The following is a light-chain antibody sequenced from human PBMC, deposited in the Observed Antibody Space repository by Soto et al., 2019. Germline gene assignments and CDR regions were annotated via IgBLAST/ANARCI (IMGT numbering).Light chain of an antibody. J-gene: IGKJ2*01. V-gene: IGKV3-20*01. CDR3: QQSVSSPYT. CDR2: GAS. Sequence: EIVLTQSPVTLSLSPGERATLSCRASQSVSSSYLAWYQQRPGQAPRLLIYGASSRATGIPDRFSGTGSGTDFTLTISRLEPEDFAVYYCQQSVSSPYTFGQGTKLEIK. CDR1: QSVSSSY.